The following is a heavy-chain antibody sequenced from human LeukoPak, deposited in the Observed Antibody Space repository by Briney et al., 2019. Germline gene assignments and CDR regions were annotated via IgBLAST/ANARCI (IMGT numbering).Heavy chain of an antibody. V-gene: IGHV3-53*01. CDR3: AKTPLTRGGSGY. CDR1: GFTVSSNY. D-gene: IGHD3-9*01. CDR2: IYSCGST. Sequence: PGGSLRLSCAASGFTVSSNYMSWVRQAPGKGLEWVSVIYSCGSTYYADSVKGRFTISRDNSKNTLYLQMNSLRAEDTAVYYCAKTPLTRGGSGYWGQGTLVTVSS. J-gene: IGHJ4*02.